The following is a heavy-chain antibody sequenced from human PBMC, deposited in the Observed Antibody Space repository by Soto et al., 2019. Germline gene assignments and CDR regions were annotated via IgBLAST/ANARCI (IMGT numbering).Heavy chain of an antibody. V-gene: IGHV3-23*01. Sequence: HPGGSLRLSCAASGFRFSNYAMSLVRQAPGKGLEWVSGILDNGGSTYYADSVKGRFTISRDNSKNTLYLQMNSLRAEETAIYYCAKDWAAVVLPADYWGQGDVVTVSS. CDR1: GFRFSNYA. CDR3: AKDWAAVVLPADY. J-gene: IGHJ4*02. D-gene: IGHD2-2*01. CDR2: ILDNGGST.